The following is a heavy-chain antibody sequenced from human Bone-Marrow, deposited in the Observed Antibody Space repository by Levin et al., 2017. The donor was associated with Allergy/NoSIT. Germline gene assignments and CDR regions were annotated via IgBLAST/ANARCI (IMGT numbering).Heavy chain of an antibody. J-gene: IGHJ4*02. CDR2: VYYVGTT. CDR1: GGSITPYY. D-gene: IGHD1-7*01. Sequence: SQTLSLTCTLSGGSITPYYWSWVRQSPEKGLEWIGYVYYVGTTFYNPSLKSRVTISVDTSNNQFSLRMTSTTVADTAVYFCARGTKKGSHFDSWGQGARVTVSS. V-gene: IGHV4-59*01. CDR3: ARGTKKGSHFDS.